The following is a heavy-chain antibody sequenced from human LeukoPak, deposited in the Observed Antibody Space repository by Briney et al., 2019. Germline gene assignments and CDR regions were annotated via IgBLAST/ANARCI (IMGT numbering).Heavy chain of an antibody. CDR3: ARAPVGGTLDY. CDR2: VDCGGTT. J-gene: IGHJ4*02. V-gene: IGHV4-34*01. CDR1: GESYSGYY. D-gene: IGHD1-26*01. Sequence: PSETLSLTCAVYGESYSGYYWTWIRQPPGQGLEWIGEVDCGGTTNYNPSLKSRVIISVDTSKNQFSLKLRSLTAADTAVYYCARAPVGGTLDYWGQGILVTVSS.